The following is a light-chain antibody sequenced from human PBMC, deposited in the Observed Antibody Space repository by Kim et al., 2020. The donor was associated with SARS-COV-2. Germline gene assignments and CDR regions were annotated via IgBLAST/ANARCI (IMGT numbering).Light chain of an antibody. J-gene: IGLJ1*01. Sequence: GQRSSMSCSGSNANIGSNTVKWYHQFPGAAPKLLIYSVNQRPSGVPDRFSASKSGTSASLAISGLHSEDEADYYCAAWDDSLNGSVFGTGTKVTVL. V-gene: IGLV1-44*01. CDR1: NANIGSNT. CDR2: SVN. CDR3: AAWDDSLNGSV.